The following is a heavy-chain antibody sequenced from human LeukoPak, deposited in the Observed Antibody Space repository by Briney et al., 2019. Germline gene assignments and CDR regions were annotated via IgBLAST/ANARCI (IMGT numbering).Heavy chain of an antibody. CDR3: ASGVVTAYYFEY. V-gene: IGHV1-46*01. J-gene: IGHJ4*02. CDR2: INPTGGTT. CDR1: GYNLTRYL. D-gene: IGHD2-21*02. Sequence: ASVKVSSKASGYNLTRYLMHCVRQAPGQGLEWMGVINPTGGTTSYAQQFQGRVTMPSDTSTSTVDMYLRSLRSEDTAGYYCASGVVTAYYFEYWRQGPRDSVPS.